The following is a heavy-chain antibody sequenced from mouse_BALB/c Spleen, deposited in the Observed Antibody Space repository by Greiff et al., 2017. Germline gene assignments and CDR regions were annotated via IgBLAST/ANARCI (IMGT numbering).Heavy chain of an antibody. Sequence: QVQLQQSGPELVKTGASVKISCKASGYTFTSYWINWVKQRPGQGLEWIGNIYPSDSYTNYNQKFKDKATLTVDKSSSTAYMQLSSPTSEDSAVYYCTRSDLLKVWFAYWGQGTLVTVSA. CDR1: GYTFTSYW. J-gene: IGHJ3*01. CDR3: TRSDLLKVWFAY. CDR2: IYPSDSYT. D-gene: IGHD2-14*01. V-gene: IGHV1S126*01.